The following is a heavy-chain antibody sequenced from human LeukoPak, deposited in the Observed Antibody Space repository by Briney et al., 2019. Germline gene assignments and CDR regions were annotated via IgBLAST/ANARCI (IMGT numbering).Heavy chain of an antibody. J-gene: IGHJ4*02. CDR1: GFTFSTYW. CDR2: IKADGGEK. V-gene: IGHV3-7*01. CDR3: ARDRWGYSYGGD. D-gene: IGHD5-18*01. Sequence: GGSLRLSCAASGFTFSTYWMNWFRQTPGKGLEWVAKIKADGGEKDHVDSVKGRFTISRDNAKNSLYLQMNSLRAEDTAVYYCARDRWGYSYGGDWGQGTLVTVSS.